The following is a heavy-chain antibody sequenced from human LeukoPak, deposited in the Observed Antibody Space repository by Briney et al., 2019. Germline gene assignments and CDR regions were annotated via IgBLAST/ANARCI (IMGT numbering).Heavy chain of an antibody. CDR2: IYCGDSDA. CDR1: GYSFTSYW. D-gene: IGHD3-16*01. J-gene: IGHJ4*02. Sequence: GESLQISFKGSGYSFTSYWIAWVRQMPGKGLEWMGIIYCGDSDARYSRSFQGQVTFSADKSITTAYLQWSSLKASDTAMYYCARLPGRGGSFDFWGQGVLVTVSS. V-gene: IGHV5-51*01. CDR3: ARLPGRGGSFDF.